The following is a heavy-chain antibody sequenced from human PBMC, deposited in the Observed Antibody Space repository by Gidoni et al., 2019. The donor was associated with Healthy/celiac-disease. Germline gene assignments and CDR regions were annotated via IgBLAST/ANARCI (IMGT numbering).Heavy chain of an antibody. D-gene: IGHD6-13*01. CDR3: ARGGSSWYGAVGYFDY. Sequence: EVQLVESGGGLVQPGGSLRLSCAAAGFTLSSYWMSWVRQAPGKGLEWVANIKQDGSEKYYVDSVKGRFTISRDNAKNSLYLQMNSLRAEDTAVYYCARGGSSWYGAVGYFDYWGQGTLVTVSS. CDR2: IKQDGSEK. CDR1: GFTLSSYW. V-gene: IGHV3-7*01. J-gene: IGHJ4*02.